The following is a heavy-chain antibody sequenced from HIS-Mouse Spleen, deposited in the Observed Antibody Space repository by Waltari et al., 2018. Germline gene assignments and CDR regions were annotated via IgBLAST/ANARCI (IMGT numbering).Heavy chain of an antibody. CDR1: GFTFCSYS. J-gene: IGHJ4*02. D-gene: IGHD6-6*01. Sequence: QVQLVEAGGGVVQHGRSLRRSCAASGFTFCSYSMHWCRQDPGRGLEWVAVISYDGSNKYYADAVKGRFTISRDNSKITLYLQMNSLRAEDTAVYYSASHHIAALDYWGQGTLVTVSS. CDR3: ASHHIAALDY. CDR2: ISYDGSNK. V-gene: IGHV3-30-3*01.